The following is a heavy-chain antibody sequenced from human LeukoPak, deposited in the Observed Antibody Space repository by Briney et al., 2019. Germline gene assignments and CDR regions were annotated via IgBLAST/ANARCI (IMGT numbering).Heavy chain of an antibody. CDR3: AKVTEWVPAAPLDY. D-gene: IGHD2-2*01. CDR1: GFTFSSYA. CDR2: ISGSGGST. Sequence: SGGSLRLPCAASGFTFSSYAMSWVRQAPGKGLEWISAISGSGGSTYYADSVKGRFTISRDNSKNTLYLQMNSLRAEDTAVYYCAKVTEWVPAAPLDYWGQGTLVTVSS. V-gene: IGHV3-23*01. J-gene: IGHJ4*02.